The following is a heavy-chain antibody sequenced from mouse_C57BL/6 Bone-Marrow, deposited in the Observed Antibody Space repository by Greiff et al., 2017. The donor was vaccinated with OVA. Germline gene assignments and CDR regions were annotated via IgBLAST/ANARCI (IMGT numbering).Heavy chain of an antibody. D-gene: IGHD4-1*01. CDR2: IYIGNGYT. V-gene: IGHV1-58*01. CDR3: AKDETGRGDY. CDR1: GYTFTSYG. J-gene: IGHJ4*01. Sequence: EVQLQQSGAELVRPGSSVTMSCKTSGYTFTSYGINWVKQRPGPGLEWIGYIYIGNGYTEYNEMFKGNATLTSYTSSRTAYMQLSTLTSDDAAIYFCAKDETGRGDYWGQGTSVTVSS.